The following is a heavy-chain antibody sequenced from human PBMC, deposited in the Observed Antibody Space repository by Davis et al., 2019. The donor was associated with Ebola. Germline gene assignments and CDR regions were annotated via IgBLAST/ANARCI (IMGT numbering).Heavy chain of an antibody. CDR3: ARDGKYYDLWSGYYPD. V-gene: IGHV3-7*01. CDR1: GFTFSSYW. D-gene: IGHD3-3*01. Sequence: GESLKISCAASGFTFSSYWMSWVRQAPGKGLEWVANIKQDGSEKYYVDSVKGRFTISRDNAKNSLYLQMNSLRAEDTAVSYCARDGKYYDLWSGYYPDWGQGTLVSVSS. J-gene: IGHJ4*02. CDR2: IKQDGSEK.